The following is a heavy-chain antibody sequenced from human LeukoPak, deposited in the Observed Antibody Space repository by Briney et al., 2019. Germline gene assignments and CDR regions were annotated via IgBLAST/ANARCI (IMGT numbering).Heavy chain of an antibody. D-gene: IGHD2-15*01. CDR1: GGSISSSFYY. CDR2: IYYSGNT. V-gene: IGHV4-39*01. CDR3: ARRGYGASRRYFDY. Sequence: SETLSLTCTVSGGSISSSFYYWGWIRQPPEKGLEWIGIIYYSGNTYYNPSLKSRVTISVDTSKNQFSLKLTSVTAADTAVYYCARRGYGASRRYFDYWGHGTLVTVSS. J-gene: IGHJ4*01.